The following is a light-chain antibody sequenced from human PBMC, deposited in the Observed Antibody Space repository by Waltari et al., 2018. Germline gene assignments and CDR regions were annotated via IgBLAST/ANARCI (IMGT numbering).Light chain of an antibody. Sequence: DIQMTQSPSTLSASVGDRVIITCRASQSINSWLAWYQQKAGAAPKLLIYKASTLESGVASRFSGGGSGTDFTLTISSLQAEDVAVYYCQQYYNTPFTFGPGTKVDVK. CDR2: KAS. J-gene: IGKJ3*01. CDR1: QSINSW. CDR3: QQYYNTPFT. V-gene: IGKV1-5*03.